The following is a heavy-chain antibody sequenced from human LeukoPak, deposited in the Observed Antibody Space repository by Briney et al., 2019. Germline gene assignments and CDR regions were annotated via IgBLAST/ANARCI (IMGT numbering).Heavy chain of an antibody. V-gene: IGHV4-4*02. J-gene: IGHJ3*02. Sequence: SETLSLTCAVSGGSISSSNWWSWVRQPPGKGLEWIGEIYHSGSTNYNPSLKSRVTISVDKSKNQFSLKLSSVTAADTAVYYCARDQGVVAGCYAFDIWGQGTMVTVSS. CDR2: IYHSGST. CDR1: GGSISSSNW. CDR3: ARDQGVVAGCYAFDI. D-gene: IGHD2-15*01.